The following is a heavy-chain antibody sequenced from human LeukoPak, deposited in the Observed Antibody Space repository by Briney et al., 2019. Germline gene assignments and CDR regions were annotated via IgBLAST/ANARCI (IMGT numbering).Heavy chain of an antibody. D-gene: IGHD4-17*01. CDR1: GYTFTGYY. J-gene: IGHJ6*03. V-gene: IGHV1-2*02. CDR2: INPNSGGT. Sequence: ASVKVSCKASGYTFTGYYMHWVRQAPGQGLEWMGWINPNSGGTNYAQKFQGRVTMTRDTSISTAYMELSRLRPDDTAVYYCATESTVTTYYYYYMDVWGKGTTVTISS. CDR3: ATESTVTTYYYYYMDV.